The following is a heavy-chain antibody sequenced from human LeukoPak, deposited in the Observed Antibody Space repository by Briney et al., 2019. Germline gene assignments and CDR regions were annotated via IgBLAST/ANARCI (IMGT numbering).Heavy chain of an antibody. Sequence: GGSLRLSCATSGFSFSSYAMSWVRQAPGKGLEWVSAMSSSDDGRYYAASVRGRFTISRDTSRSTLYLQMNSLRAEDAAVYYCAKEWGVDYGLRYWGQGTRVTVSS. CDR2: MSSSDDGR. D-gene: IGHD4-17*01. CDR3: AKEWGVDYGLRY. V-gene: IGHV3-23*01. CDR1: GFSFSSYA. J-gene: IGHJ4*02.